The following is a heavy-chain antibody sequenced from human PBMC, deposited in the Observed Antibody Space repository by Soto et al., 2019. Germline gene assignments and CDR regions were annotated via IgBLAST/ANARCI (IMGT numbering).Heavy chain of an antibody. J-gene: IGHJ4*02. D-gene: IGHD6-25*01. CDR2: ISSNGGST. CDR1: GFTFSSYA. Sequence: GGSLRLSCAASGFTFSSYAMHWVRQAPGKGLEYVSAISSNGGSTYYANSVKGRFTISRDNSKNTLYLQMGSLRAEDMAVYYCARAVYSSEIFDYWGQGTLVTVSS. V-gene: IGHV3-64*01. CDR3: ARAVYSSEIFDY.